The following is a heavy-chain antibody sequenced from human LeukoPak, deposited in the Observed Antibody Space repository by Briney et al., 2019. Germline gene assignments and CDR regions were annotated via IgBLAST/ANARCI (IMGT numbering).Heavy chain of an antibody. CDR1: GFTFSDYY. V-gene: IGHV3-11*01. CDR2: ISISGTTI. Sequence: GGSLRLSCAASGFTFSDYYMNWIRQAPGKGLEWVSYISISGTTIYYADSVKGRFTISRDNSKNTLYLQMNSLRAEDTAVYYCAKGTANWGSYYMDVWGKGTTVTVSS. J-gene: IGHJ6*03. CDR3: AKGTANWGSYYMDV. D-gene: IGHD7-27*01.